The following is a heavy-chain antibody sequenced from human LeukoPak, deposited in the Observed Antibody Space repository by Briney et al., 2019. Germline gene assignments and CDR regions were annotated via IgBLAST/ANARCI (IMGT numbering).Heavy chain of an antibody. CDR3: TRDRGAYNLYDY. D-gene: IGHD1-1*01. Sequence: GALRLSCVASGFSFNTFALTWVRQAPGKGLEWVGFIRSKAYGETADYAASVKGRFTISRDDSKAIAYLQMNSLKTEDTAVYHCTRDRGAYNLYDYWGQGTLVTVSS. J-gene: IGHJ4*02. V-gene: IGHV3-49*04. CDR1: GFSFNTFA. CDR2: IRSKAYGETA.